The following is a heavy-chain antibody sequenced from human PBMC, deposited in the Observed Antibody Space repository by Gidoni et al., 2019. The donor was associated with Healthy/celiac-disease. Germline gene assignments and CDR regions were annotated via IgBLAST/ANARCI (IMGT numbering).Heavy chain of an antibody. Sequence: EVQLVESAGGVVKPGWSLRLSCAASGLTFRNAWMNWIRQAPGKGLESVGRIKSKTDGGTTDYAAPVKGRFTISIEDSKNTLYLQMNSLKTEDTAVYYCTPLGGLDVPWGVDYGGQGTLVTVSS. V-gene: IGHV3-15*07. CDR3: TPLGGLDVPWGVDY. CDR2: IKSKTDGGTT. D-gene: IGHD6-19*01. J-gene: IGHJ4*02. CDR1: GLTFRNAW.